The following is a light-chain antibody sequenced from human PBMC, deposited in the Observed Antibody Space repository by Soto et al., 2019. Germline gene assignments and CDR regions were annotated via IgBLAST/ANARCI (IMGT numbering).Light chain of an antibody. V-gene: IGKV1-6*01. CDR3: LQHFNYPRT. J-gene: IGKJ4*01. CDR1: QGIRID. CDR2: SAS. Sequence: AIQMTQSPSSLSASVGDSVTITCRASQGIRIDLAWYQQKPGTAPNLLIYSASNLQSGVPSRFSGRGSGTDFTLTISSLQPEDFAPYSCLQHFNYPRTFGGGTKVEIK.